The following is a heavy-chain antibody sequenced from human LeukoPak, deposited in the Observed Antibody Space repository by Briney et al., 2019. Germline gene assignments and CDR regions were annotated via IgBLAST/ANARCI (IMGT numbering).Heavy chain of an antibody. V-gene: IGHV3-30*18. J-gene: IGHJ4*02. CDR2: ISYDGSNK. D-gene: IGHD1-26*01. CDR1: GFTFSSYG. Sequence: GGSLRLSCAASGFTFSSYGMHWVRQAPGKGLEWVAVISYDGSNKYYADSVKGRFTISRDNSKNTLYLQMNSLRAEDTAVYYCAKASGSSNYYFDYWGQGTLVTVSS. CDR3: AKASGSSNYYFDY.